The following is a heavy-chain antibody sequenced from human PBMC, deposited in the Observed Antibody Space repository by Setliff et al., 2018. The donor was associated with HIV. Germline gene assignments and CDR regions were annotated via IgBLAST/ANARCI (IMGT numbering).Heavy chain of an antibody. V-gene: IGHV4-30-4*07. J-gene: IGHJ3*02. CDR1: GGSISSGGYS. CDR2: IYYSGNP. Sequence: SETLSLTCAVSGGSISSGGYSWSWIRQPPGKGLEWIGYIYYSGNPFYNPSLKSRVTISVDTSKNQFSLKLSSVTAADTAVYYCASTSGSGSAAVGDIWGQGTMVTVSS. D-gene: IGHD1-26*01. CDR3: ASTSGSGSAAVGDI.